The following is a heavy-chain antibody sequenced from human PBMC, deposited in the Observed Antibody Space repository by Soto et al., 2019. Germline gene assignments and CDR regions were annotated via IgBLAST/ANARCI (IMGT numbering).Heavy chain of an antibody. CDR1: GYTFTSYG. D-gene: IGHD2-15*01. CDR3: ARDRPFPTQRGNYYYCMDV. J-gene: IGHJ6*02. Sequence: QVQLVQSGAEVKKPGASVKVSCKASGYTFTSYGISWVRQAPGQGLEWMGWISAYNGTTNYAQKLQGRVTMTTDTSKRTASMELRRLRSDDTAAYYCARDRPFPTQRGNYYYCMDVWGQGTTVTVSS. CDR2: ISAYNGTT. V-gene: IGHV1-18*01.